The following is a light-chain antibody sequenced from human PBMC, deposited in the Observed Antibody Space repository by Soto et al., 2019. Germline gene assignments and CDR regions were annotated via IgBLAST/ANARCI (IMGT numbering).Light chain of an antibody. V-gene: IGLV1-40*01. CDR3: SSYTNSNNFEV. Sequence: QSVLTQPPSVSGAPGQRVTISCTGKSSNIGAGYDVHWYQQLPGTAPRLLIYGISKRPSGVPDRFSGSKSGNTASLTVSGLQAEDEADYYCSSYTNSNNFEVFGTGTKVTVL. CDR1: SSNIGAGYD. J-gene: IGLJ1*01. CDR2: GIS.